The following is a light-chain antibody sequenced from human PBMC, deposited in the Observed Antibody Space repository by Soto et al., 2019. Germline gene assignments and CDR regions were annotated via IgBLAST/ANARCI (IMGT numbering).Light chain of an antibody. J-gene: IGKJ5*01. V-gene: IGKV1-39*01. CDR2: DAS. Sequence: IQMTQYPTSLSASVGNRVTITCRASQSISTYLNWYQKKPGKAPNLLIYDASRLQSGVPSRFSGSGGGTDFTLSISSVQPEDFATYFCQQSYRDPITFGQGTRLEI. CDR1: QSISTY. CDR3: QQSYRDPIT.